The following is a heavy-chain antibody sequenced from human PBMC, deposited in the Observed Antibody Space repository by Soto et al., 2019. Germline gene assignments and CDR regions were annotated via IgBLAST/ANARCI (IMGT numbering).Heavy chain of an antibody. Sequence: SETLSLTCAVYGGSFSGYYWSWIRQPPGKGLEWIGEINHSGSTNYNPSLKSRVTISVDTSKNQFSLKLSSVTAADTAVYYCARGRDIVVVPANGSGNDAFDIWGQGTMVTVSS. V-gene: IGHV4-34*01. CDR2: INHSGST. J-gene: IGHJ3*02. D-gene: IGHD2-2*01. CDR1: GGSFSGYY. CDR3: ARGRDIVVVPANGSGNDAFDI.